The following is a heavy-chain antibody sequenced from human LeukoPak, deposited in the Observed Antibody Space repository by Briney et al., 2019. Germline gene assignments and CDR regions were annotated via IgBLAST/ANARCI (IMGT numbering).Heavy chain of an antibody. Sequence: PGGSLRLSCAASGFTFSSYDMHWVRQATGKGLEWVSAIGTAGDTYYPGSVKGRFTISRDNSKNTLFLQMNSLRAEDTAVYHCARDKWLDYWGQGTLVTVSS. D-gene: IGHD5-24*01. CDR3: ARDKWLDY. J-gene: IGHJ4*02. V-gene: IGHV3-13*01. CDR2: IGTAGDT. CDR1: GFTFSSYD.